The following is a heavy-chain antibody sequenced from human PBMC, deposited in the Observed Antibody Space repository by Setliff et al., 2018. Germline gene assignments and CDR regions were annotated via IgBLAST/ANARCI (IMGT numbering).Heavy chain of an antibody. D-gene: IGHD2-15*01. CDR3: ATNSGGNTIDAFDI. V-gene: IGHV1-24*01. CDR1: GSTLTELT. J-gene: IGHJ3*02. CDR2: FNPEDDEI. Sequence: GASVKVSCKVSGSTLTELTMYWVRQAPGKGLEWMGSFNPEDDEIIYAQKFLGRVTMTEDTSTDTAYMELSSLRSEDTAVYYCATNSGGNTIDAFDIWGQGTMVTVSS.